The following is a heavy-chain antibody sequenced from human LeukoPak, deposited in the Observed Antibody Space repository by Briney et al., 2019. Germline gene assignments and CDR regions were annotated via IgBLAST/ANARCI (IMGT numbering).Heavy chain of an antibody. CDR3: VRGYSFGPYGMDV. V-gene: IGHV3-64D*09. D-gene: IGHD2-15*01. CDR1: GFPFSSYA. Sequence: GGSPRLSCSASGFPFSSYAMHWVRQAPGKGLEYVSAISDSGGSTYYADSVKGRFTISRDNSKNTPYLQMSSLRAEDTAVYFCVRGYSFGPYGMDVWGQGTTVTVSS. CDR2: ISDSGGST. J-gene: IGHJ6*02.